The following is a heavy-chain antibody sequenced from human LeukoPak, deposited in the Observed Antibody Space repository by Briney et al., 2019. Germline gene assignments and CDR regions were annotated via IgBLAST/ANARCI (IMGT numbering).Heavy chain of an antibody. CDR3: ASHSTFVGGATESIDF. V-gene: IGHV3-74*01. J-gene: IGHJ4*02. CDR1: GFTFSSYA. Sequence: GRSLRLSCAASGFTFSSYAMHWVRQAPGKGLVWVSRINSGGSHTDYADSVKGRFTISRDNAKNTLDLQMNSLRADDTAVYYCASHSTFVGGATESIDFWGQGTLVTVSS. CDR2: INSGGSHT. D-gene: IGHD1-26*01.